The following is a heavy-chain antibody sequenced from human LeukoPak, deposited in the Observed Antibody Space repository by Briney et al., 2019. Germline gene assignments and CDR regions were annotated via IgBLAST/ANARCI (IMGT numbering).Heavy chain of an antibody. CDR1: GFTFSSYA. J-gene: IGHJ4*02. D-gene: IGHD6-19*01. V-gene: IGHV3-23*01. CDR3: AKTTTGYSSGRFPGWPVDY. CDR2: IFGSGGST. Sequence: GGSLRLSCAASGFTFSSYAMYWVRQAPGKGLEWVSGIFGSGGSTHYADSVKGRFTISRGNSKNTVYLQMNSLRAEDTAVYYCAKTTTGYSSGRFPGWPVDYWGQGTLVTVSS.